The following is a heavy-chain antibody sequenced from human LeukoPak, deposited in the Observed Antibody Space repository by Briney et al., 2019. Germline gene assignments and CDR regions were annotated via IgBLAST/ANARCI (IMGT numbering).Heavy chain of an antibody. Sequence: PGGSLRLSCAASGFTFSSYAMSWVRQAPGKGLEWVSAISGSGGSTYYAGSVKGRFTISRDNSKNTLYLQMNSLRAEDTAVYYCAKSGQLRFLEWLVSEIDYWGQGTLVTVSS. CDR3: AKSGQLRFLEWLVSEIDY. J-gene: IGHJ4*02. V-gene: IGHV3-23*01. CDR1: GFTFSSYA. D-gene: IGHD3-3*01. CDR2: ISGSGGST.